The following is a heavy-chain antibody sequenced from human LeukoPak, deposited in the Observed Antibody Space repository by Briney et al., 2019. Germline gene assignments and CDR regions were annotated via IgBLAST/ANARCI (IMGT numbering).Heavy chain of an antibody. J-gene: IGHJ3*02. V-gene: IGHV1-3*01. D-gene: IGHD1-26*01. CDR3: ARAYSGSFVVAAFDI. CDR2: INAGNGNT. CDR1: GYTFTSYA. Sequence: ASVKVSCKASGYTFTSYAMHWVRQAPGQRLEWMGWINAGNGNTKYSQKFQGRVTITRDTSASTAYMELSSLRSEDTAVYYCARAYSGSFVVAAFDIWGQGTMVTVSS.